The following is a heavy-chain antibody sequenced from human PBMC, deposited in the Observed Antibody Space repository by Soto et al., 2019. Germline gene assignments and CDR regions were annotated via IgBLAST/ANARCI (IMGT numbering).Heavy chain of an antibody. V-gene: IGHV3-30-3*01. CDR3: ARPWGQLSTYYYGMDT. Sequence: QVQLVESGGGVVQPGRSLTLSCAASGFTFRNYAMHWVRQAPGKGLEWVATISYDGDNKYYTDSVKGPFTISRDNSTNTLYLQMHSLRPEDTAVYYCARPWGQLSTYYYGMDTWGQGTTVTVSS. J-gene: IGHJ6*02. D-gene: IGHD3-16*01. CDR2: ISYDGDNK. CDR1: GFTFRNYA.